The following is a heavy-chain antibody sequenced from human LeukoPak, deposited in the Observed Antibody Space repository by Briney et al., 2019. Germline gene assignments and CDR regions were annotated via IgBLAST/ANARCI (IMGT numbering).Heavy chain of an antibody. V-gene: IGHV1-69*05. D-gene: IGHD2-8*01. J-gene: IGHJ5*02. CDR3: ARDGPYCTNGVCHWGLRWFGP. CDR2: IIPIFGTA. CDR1: GGTFSSYA. Sequence: SVKVSCKASGGTFSSYAISWVRQAPGQGLEWMGRIIPIFGTANYAQKFQGRVTITTDESTSTAYMELSSLRSEDTAVYYCARDGPYCTNGVCHWGLRWFGPWGQGTLVTVSS.